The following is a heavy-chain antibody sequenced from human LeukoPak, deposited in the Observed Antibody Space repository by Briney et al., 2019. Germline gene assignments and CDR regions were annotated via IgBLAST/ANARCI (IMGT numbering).Heavy chain of an antibody. Sequence: GGSLRLSCAASGFTFSGYAMHWVRQAPGKGLEWVAVISYDGTNKYYADSVKGRFTISRDTSKNTLYLQMNSLRAEDTAMYYCAKGEGGDSGWYGDYWGQGTLVTVSS. CDR2: ISYDGTNK. CDR3: AKGEGGDSGWYGDY. J-gene: IGHJ4*02. CDR1: GFTFSGYA. D-gene: IGHD6-19*01. V-gene: IGHV3-30-3*01.